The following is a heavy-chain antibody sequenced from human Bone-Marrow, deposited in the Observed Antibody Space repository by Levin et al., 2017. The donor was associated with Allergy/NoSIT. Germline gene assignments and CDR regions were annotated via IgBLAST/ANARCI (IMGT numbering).Heavy chain of an antibody. CDR1: GGPLNTSY. CDR3: ARAPYYYDPDGFYFAFHL. CDR2: VFHNGVT. J-gene: IGHJ3*01. Sequence: SETLSLTCTVSGGPLNTSYWNWIRQPPGKGLEWIGYVFHNGVTNYNPSFKSRVTISLDTSRSQFSLKMNSVTTADTALYYCARAPYYYDPDGFYFAFHLWGQGTPVTVSS. V-gene: IGHV4-59*01. D-gene: IGHD3-22*01.